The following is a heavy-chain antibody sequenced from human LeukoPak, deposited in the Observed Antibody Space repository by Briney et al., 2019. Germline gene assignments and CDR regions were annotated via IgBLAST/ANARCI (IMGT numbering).Heavy chain of an antibody. CDR1: GYSFTSYW. J-gene: IGHJ4*02. Sequence: GESLKISCKGSGYSFTSYWISWVRQMPGKGLEWMGRIDPSDSYTNYSPSLQGHVTISADKSISTAYLQWSSLKASDTAMYYCSLYGDYFDYWGQGTLVTVSS. D-gene: IGHD4-17*01. V-gene: IGHV5-10-1*01. CDR3: SLYGDYFDY. CDR2: IDPSDSYT.